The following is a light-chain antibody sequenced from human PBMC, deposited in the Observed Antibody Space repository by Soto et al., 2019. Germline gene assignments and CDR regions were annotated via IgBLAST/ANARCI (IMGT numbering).Light chain of an antibody. CDR2: WAS. V-gene: IGKV4-1*01. J-gene: IGKJ4*01. CDR3: QQYYSLPLT. Sequence: DIVMTQSPESLAVSLGERATINCKSSQSVFYSSNNKNYLTWYQQKPGQPPKLLIYWASTRESGVPDRFSGSGSETDFTLTISSLQAEDVAVYYCQQYYSLPLTSGGGTKVEIK. CDR1: QSVFYSSNNKNY.